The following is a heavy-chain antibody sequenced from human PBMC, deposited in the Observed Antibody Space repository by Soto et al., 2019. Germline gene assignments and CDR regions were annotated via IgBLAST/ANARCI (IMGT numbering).Heavy chain of an antibody. Sequence: GGSLRLSCAASGFTFSSYGMDWVRQAPGKGLEWVGVIWYDGSNKYYADSVKGRFTTSRDNSKNTLYLQMTSLRAEDTAVYYCARDGGSGLNSAAPVNYFDYWGQGTLVTVSS. D-gene: IGHD3-10*01. CDR1: GFTFSSYG. V-gene: IGHV3-33*01. CDR3: ARDGGSGLNSAAPVNYFDY. J-gene: IGHJ4*02. CDR2: IWYDGSNK.